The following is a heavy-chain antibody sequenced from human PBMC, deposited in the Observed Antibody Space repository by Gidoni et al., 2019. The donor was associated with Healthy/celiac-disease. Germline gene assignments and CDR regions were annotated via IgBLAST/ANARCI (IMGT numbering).Heavy chain of an antibody. CDR1: GFTFSDYY. J-gene: IGHJ6*02. Sequence: QVQLVESGGGLVKPGGSLRLSCAASGFTFSDYYMSWSRQAPGKGLEWVSYISSSSSYTNYAASVKGRFTISRDNAKNSLYLQMNSLRAEDTAVYYCARDRGLRTEGLDGMDVWGQGTTVTVSS. V-gene: IGHV3-11*05. CDR2: ISSSSSYT. CDR3: ARDRGLRTEGLDGMDV. D-gene: IGHD5-12*01.